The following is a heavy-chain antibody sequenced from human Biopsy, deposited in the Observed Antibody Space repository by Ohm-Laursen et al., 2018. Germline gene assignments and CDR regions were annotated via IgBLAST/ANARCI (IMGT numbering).Heavy chain of an antibody. V-gene: IGHV1-69*01. CDR3: ARGEGSSWFDP. D-gene: IGHD1-26*01. CDR1: GDSFTSYA. Sequence: SSVKVSCNPSGDSFTSYAIGWVRQAPGQGLEWMGGIIPIPNVATYAQKFQGRITITADESTSTAYMELNSLTSDDTAVYFCARGEGSSWFDPWGHGTLVTVSS. J-gene: IGHJ5*02. CDR2: IIPIPNVA.